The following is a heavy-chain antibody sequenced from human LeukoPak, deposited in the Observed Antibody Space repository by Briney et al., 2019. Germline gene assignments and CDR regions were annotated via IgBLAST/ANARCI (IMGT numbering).Heavy chain of an antibody. CDR3: ARGIVGATRRSDFDY. D-gene: IGHD1-26*01. CDR2: IYHSGST. J-gene: IGHJ4*02. CDR1: GYSISSGYY. Sequence: SETLSLTCTVSGYSISSGYYWGWIRQPPGKGLEWIGSIYHSGSTYYNPSLKSRVTLSVDTSKNQFSLKLSSVTAADTAVYYCARGIVGATRRSDFDYWGQGTLVTVSS. V-gene: IGHV4-38-2*02.